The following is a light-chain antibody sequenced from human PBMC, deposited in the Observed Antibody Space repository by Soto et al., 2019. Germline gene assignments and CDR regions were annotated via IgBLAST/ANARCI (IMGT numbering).Light chain of an antibody. V-gene: IGKV3-11*01. J-gene: IGKJ5*01. CDR1: QSVAGH. Sequence: EIVLTQSPASLSLSPGERATLSCRASQSVAGHLAWYQQKPGQAPRLLIYAASNRATGIPARFTGSGFGTYFTLKIGSLEPEDFAVYSCQLRSGVITFGQGTRLEIK. CDR2: AAS. CDR3: QLRSGVIT.